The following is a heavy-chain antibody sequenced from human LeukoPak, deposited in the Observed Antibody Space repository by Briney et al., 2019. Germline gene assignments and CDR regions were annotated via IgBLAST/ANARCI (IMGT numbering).Heavy chain of an antibody. CDR3: AKWGPYCVGDYCPALDS. D-gene: IGHD2-21*02. V-gene: IGHV3-7*01. CDR1: RFTLSNYW. CDR2: INQDGSKK. Sequence: PGGSLRLSCVASRFTLSNYWMSWVRQAPGKGLEWVANINQDGSKKRYADSVKGRFTISRDNAKGSLYLQLNSLRAQDTAVYYCAKWGPYCVGDYCPALDSWGPGTLVTVSS. J-gene: IGHJ4*02.